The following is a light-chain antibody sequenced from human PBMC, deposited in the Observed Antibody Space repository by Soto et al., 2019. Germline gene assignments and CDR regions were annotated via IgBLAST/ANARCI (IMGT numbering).Light chain of an antibody. Sequence: EVLLTQSPDTLSLSPGERATLSCGASTTVRSDYVAWYHQAHGLAPSLLIHYASHRAPGIPDSFRISGSGTDFTLTLSGLEPEDSGIYYWLQDGSLPMSTFGQGTRLEIK. CDR3: LQDGSLPMST. J-gene: IGKJ5*01. V-gene: IGKV3D-20*01. CDR2: YAS. CDR1: TTVRSDY.